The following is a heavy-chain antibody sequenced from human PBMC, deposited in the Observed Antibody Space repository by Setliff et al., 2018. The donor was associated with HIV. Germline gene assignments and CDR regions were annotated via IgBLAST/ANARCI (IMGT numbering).Heavy chain of an antibody. CDR1: GGSFSGYY. CDR3: ARGVNFDY. J-gene: IGHJ4*02. Sequence: SETLSLTCAVYGGSFSGYYWSWIRQPPGKGLEWIGEINHSGSTNYNPSLKSRLTISVDTSRNQFSLKLTSVTAADTAIYYCARGVNFDYWGQGTLVTVSS. V-gene: IGHV4-34*01. CDR2: INHSGST.